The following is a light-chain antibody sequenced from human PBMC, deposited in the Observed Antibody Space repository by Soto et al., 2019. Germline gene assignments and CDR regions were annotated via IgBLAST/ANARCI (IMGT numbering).Light chain of an antibody. Sequence: DIVMTQSPARLSVSPGEGVTLSCRASQSVGNDLAWYQQIAGQAPRLLIYGASTRATGVPARFSGSGSGTDFTLTISTLQSEDFAVYYCQQYYNWPPAWTFGQGTRVDIK. CDR1: QSVGND. J-gene: IGKJ1*01. CDR3: QQYYNWPPAWT. V-gene: IGKV3-15*01. CDR2: GAS.